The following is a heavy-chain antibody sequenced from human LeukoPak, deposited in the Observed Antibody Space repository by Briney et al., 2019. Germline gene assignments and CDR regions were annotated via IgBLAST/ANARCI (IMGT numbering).Heavy chain of an antibody. D-gene: IGHD3-9*01. CDR2: INWNSGSI. CDR1: GFTFDDYY. V-gene: IGHV3-20*04. CDR3: ARDRYFRV. J-gene: IGHJ6*04. Sequence: GGSLRLSCAASGFTFDDYYMHWVRQAPGQGLEWVSCINWNSGSIGYADSVKGRFTITRDSAKNSLFLQMASLRAEDTALYYCARDRYFRVWGKGTTLTIPS.